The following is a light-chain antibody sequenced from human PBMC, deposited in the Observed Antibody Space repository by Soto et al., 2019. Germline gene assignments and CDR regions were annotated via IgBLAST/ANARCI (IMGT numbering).Light chain of an antibody. CDR3: QVWDSGSAYVV. Sequence: SYELTQPPSVSVAPGKTASISCGGNDIGSKGVHWYQQKPGQAPVLVIYSDTDLPPVITERFSGSNSANLATLTISRVEAGDEADYYCQVWDSGSAYVVFGGGTKLTVL. J-gene: IGLJ2*01. CDR2: SDT. CDR1: DIGSKG. V-gene: IGLV3-21*01.